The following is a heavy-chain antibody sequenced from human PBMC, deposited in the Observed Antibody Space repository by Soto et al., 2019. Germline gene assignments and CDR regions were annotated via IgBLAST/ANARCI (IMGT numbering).Heavy chain of an antibody. CDR3: ARASGYYHDGAGLVDY. D-gene: IGHD3-22*01. CDR1: GGSISSSDYY. Sequence: PSETLSLTCSVSGGSISSSDYYWSWIRQPPGKGLEWIGYIYYSGSTYYNPSLKSRVTISVDTSKNQFSLKLTSVTAADTAVYYCARASGYYHDGAGLVDYWGQGTLVTVSS. J-gene: IGHJ4*02. CDR2: IYYSGST. V-gene: IGHV4-30-4*01.